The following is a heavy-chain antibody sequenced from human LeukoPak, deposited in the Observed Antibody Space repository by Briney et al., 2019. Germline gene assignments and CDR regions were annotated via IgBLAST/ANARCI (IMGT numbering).Heavy chain of an antibody. Sequence: SVKVSCKASGGTFSSYAISWVRQAPGQGLEWMGGIIPVFGTANYAQKFQGRVTITTDESTSTAYMELSSLRSEDTAVYYCASLTGTPTRDYYYYYMDVWGKGTTVTVSS. CDR1: GGTFSSYA. V-gene: IGHV1-69*05. CDR3: ASLTGTPTRDYYYYYMDV. J-gene: IGHJ6*03. D-gene: IGHD1-20*01. CDR2: IIPVFGTA.